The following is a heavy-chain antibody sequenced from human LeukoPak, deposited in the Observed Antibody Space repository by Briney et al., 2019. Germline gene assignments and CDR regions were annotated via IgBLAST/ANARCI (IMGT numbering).Heavy chain of an antibody. CDR1: GFTFSSYS. V-gene: IGHV3-21*01. J-gene: IGHJ4*02. D-gene: IGHD5-18*01. Sequence: GGSLRLSCAASGFTFSSYSMSWVRQAPGKGLEWVSSISSSSSYIYYADSVKGRFTISRDNAKNSLYLQMNSLRAEDTAVYYCARGDTAMVTWYFDYWGQGTLVTVSS. CDR2: ISSSSSYI. CDR3: ARGDTAMVTWYFDY.